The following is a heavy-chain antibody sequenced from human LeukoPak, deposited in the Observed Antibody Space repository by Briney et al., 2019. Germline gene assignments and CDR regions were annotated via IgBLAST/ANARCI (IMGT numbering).Heavy chain of an antibody. Sequence: PSETLSLTCAVSGGSISSSNWWSWVRQPPGKGLEWIGEIYHSGSTNYNPSLKSRVTISVDKSKNQFSLKLSSVTAADTAVYYCARVPYDILTGLKYNWFDPWGQGTLVTVSS. CDR1: GGSISSSNW. D-gene: IGHD3-9*01. J-gene: IGHJ5*02. CDR2: IYHSGST. CDR3: ARVPYDILTGLKYNWFDP. V-gene: IGHV4-4*02.